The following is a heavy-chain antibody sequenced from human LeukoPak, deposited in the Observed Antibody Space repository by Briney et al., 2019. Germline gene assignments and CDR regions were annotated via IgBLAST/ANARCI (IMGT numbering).Heavy chain of an antibody. D-gene: IGHD6-13*01. CDR2: INPTTGDT. CDR3: ARYGFSTVWQGGWHAFDI. J-gene: IGHJ3*02. V-gene: IGHV1-46*01. Sequence: ASVKVSCKASGYTFTIYYMHWVRQAPGQGLEWRGIINPTTGDTTYAQKFQGRLTMTRDMSTSTVYMELSSLTSEDTAVFYCARYGFSTVWQGGWHAFDIWGQGTVVTVSS. CDR1: GYTFTIYY.